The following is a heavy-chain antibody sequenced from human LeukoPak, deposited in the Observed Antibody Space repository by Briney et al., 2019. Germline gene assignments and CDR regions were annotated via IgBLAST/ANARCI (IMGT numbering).Heavy chain of an antibody. CDR1: GGSISSSSYY. V-gene: IGHV4-39*01. CDR3: ARRLNWNYGGFLFDY. Sequence: SETLSLTCTVSGGSISSSSYYWGWIRQPPGKGLEWIGSIYYSGSTYYNPSLKSRVTISVDTSKNQFSLKLSSVTAADTAVYYCARRLNWNYGGFLFDYWGQGTLVTVSS. D-gene: IGHD1-7*01. CDR2: IYYSGST. J-gene: IGHJ4*02.